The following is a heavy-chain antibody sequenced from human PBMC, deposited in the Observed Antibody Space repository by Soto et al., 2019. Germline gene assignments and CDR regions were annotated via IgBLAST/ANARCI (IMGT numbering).Heavy chain of an antibody. J-gene: IGHJ4*02. CDR3: AKLNLFVSAAAGRGPFDY. CDR1: GFTFSNYA. CDR2: VSGSGGNT. Sequence: VQLLEAGGGLVQPGGSLRLSCAASGFTFSNYAMSWVRQAPGKGLEWVSAVSGSGGNTYYADSVQGRFTISRDNSKNILNLQMNSLRAEDTAVYYCAKLNLFVSAAAGRGPFDYWGQGPLVTVSS. D-gene: IGHD6-13*01. V-gene: IGHV3-23*01.